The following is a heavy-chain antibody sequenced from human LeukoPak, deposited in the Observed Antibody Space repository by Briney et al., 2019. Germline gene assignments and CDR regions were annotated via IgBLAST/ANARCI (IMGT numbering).Heavy chain of an antibody. CDR1: GVSLSMNGVG. CDR2: IYWNDEK. J-gene: IGHJ3*02. D-gene: IGHD4/OR15-4a*01. CDR3: VHSGPNGKLDVYHI. V-gene: IGHV2-5*01. Sequence: SGPTLVKPTQTLTLTCTFSGVSLSMNGVGVGWIRQPPGKALEWLALIYWNDEKRYISSLKSRLTITKDTSKKQVVLTMTNMSPVDTATYYCVHSGPNGKLDVYHIWGQGTMVTVSS.